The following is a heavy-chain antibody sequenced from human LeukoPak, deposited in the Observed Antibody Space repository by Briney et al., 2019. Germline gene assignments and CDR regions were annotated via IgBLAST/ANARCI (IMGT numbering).Heavy chain of an antibody. Sequence: GGALRLSCAASGFALSMYTLHWVRQAPGKGLECVAIASYDGGNKYYADSVKGRFTISRDNSKNTLYLQMNSLKTEDTAVYYCARVAAPRSNDYWGQGTLVTVSS. CDR3: ARVAAPRSNDY. CDR1: GFALSMYT. J-gene: IGHJ4*02. CDR2: ASYDGGNK. V-gene: IGHV3-30-3*01. D-gene: IGHD6-13*01.